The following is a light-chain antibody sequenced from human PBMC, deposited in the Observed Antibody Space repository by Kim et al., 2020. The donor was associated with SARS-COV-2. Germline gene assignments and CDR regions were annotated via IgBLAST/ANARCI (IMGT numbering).Light chain of an antibody. Sequence: SASVGDRVPITCQASQDIRKFLNWYQQKPGKAPSLLIYDASDLKTGVPSRFSGSGSGTQFTFTISSLQPEDVATYSCQQFDTLPFTFGQGTKLEI. V-gene: IGKV1-33*01. CDR3: QQFDTLPFT. J-gene: IGKJ2*01. CDR2: DAS. CDR1: QDIRKF.